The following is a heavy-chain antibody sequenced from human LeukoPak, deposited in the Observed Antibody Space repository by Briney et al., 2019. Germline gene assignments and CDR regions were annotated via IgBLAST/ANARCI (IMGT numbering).Heavy chain of an antibody. J-gene: IGHJ4*02. Sequence: SVNVSCKASGGTFSSYAISWVRQAPGQGLEWMGGIIPIFGTANYAQKFQGRVTITADESTSTAYMELSSLRSEDTAVYYCAREGMATIYYWGQGTLVTVSS. CDR3: AREGMATIYY. CDR1: GGTFSSYA. V-gene: IGHV1-69*13. D-gene: IGHD5-24*01. CDR2: IIPIFGTA.